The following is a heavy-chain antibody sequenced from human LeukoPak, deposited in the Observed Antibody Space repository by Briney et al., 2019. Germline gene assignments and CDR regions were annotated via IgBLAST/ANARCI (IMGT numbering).Heavy chain of an antibody. J-gene: IGHJ3*02. CDR2: IYYSGST. CDR3: ASATIFGVGPRAFDI. D-gene: IGHD3-3*01. V-gene: IGHV4-39*07. CDR1: GGSISSSSYY. Sequence: SETLSLTCTVSGGSISSSSYYWGWIRQPPGKGLEWIGSIYYSGSTYYNPSLKSRVTISVDTSKNQFSLKLSSVTAADTAVYYCASATIFGVGPRAFDIWGQGTMVTVSS.